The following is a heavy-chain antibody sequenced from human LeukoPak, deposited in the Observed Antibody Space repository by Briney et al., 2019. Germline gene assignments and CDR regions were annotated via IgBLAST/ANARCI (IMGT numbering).Heavy chain of an antibody. CDR3: AKDKTYGDYVGNWFGP. CDR1: GFTFSSYA. Sequence: PGGSLRLSCAASGFTFSSYAMSWVRQAPGKGLEWVSAISGSGGSTYYADSVKGRFTISRDNSKNTLYLQMNSLRAEDTAVYYCAKDKTYGDYVGNWFGPWGQGTLVTVSS. CDR2: ISGSGGST. V-gene: IGHV3-23*01. J-gene: IGHJ5*02. D-gene: IGHD4-17*01.